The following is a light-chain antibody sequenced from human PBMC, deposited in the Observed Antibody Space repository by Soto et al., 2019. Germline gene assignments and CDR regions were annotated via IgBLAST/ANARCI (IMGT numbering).Light chain of an antibody. Sequence: DIQMTQSPSSLSASVGDRVIITCRASQGISDFLAWYQQKPGKTPKLLISAASTLRPGVTSRFSGRGSGTDFTLNIISLQQEDFATDSCQKYQSDPITSGGGTKVEIK. V-gene: IGKV1-27*01. CDR3: QKYQSDPIT. CDR2: AAS. CDR1: QGISDF. J-gene: IGKJ4*01.